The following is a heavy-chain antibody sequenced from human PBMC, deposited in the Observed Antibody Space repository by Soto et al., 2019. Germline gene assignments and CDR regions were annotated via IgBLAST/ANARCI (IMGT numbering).Heavy chain of an antibody. V-gene: IGHV4-34*01. CDR2: INHSGST. CDR1: GGSFSGYY. J-gene: IGHJ6*02. Sequence: SETLSLTCAVYGGSFSGYYWTWIRHPPGTGLEWIGEINHSGSTNFNPSLKSRVTISVDTSKNQFSLKLTSVTAADTAVYYCARGGYCISTSCSTDYYYYGMDVWGQGTTVT. CDR3: ARGGYCISTSCSTDYYYYGMDV. D-gene: IGHD2-2*02.